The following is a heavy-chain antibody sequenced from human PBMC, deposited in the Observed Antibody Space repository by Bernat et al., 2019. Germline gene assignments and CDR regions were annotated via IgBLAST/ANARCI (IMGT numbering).Heavy chain of an antibody. CDR3: GRDRGGSGYLYSFDN. CDR1: GFTFSSSA. D-gene: IGHD3-22*01. J-gene: IGHJ4*02. CDR2: ISYDGSNK. V-gene: IGHV3-30-3*01. Sequence: QVQLVESGGGVVQPGRSLRLSCAASGFTFSSSAMHWVRQAPGKGLEWVAGISYDGSNKYYADSVKGRFTISIDNSKNTMYLQMNSLRAEDTAVYYWGRDRGGSGYLYSFDNWGQGTLVTVSS.